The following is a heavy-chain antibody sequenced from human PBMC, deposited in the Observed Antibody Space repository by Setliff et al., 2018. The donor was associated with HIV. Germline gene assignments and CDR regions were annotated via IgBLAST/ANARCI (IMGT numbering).Heavy chain of an antibody. CDR3: ARHRHTAAGTLDAFDI. D-gene: IGHD6-13*01. CDR2: IYPGDSDT. Sequence: GESLKISCKGSGYSFTSNWIGWVRQMPGKGLEWMGIIYPGDSDTRYSPSFQGRVTISADKSISTAYLQWSTLKASDTAIYYCARHRHTAAGTLDAFDIWGQGTVVTVSS. J-gene: IGHJ3*02. CDR1: GYSFTSNW. V-gene: IGHV5-51*01.